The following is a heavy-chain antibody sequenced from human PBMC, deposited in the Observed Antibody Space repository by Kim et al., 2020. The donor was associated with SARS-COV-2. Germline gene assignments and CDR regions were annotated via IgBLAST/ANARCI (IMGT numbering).Heavy chain of an antibody. CDR2: TYYRSKWFN. CDR3: ARDRSWRGSNWYYFDY. V-gene: IGHV6-1*01. D-gene: IGHD6-13*01. Sequence: SQTLSLTCAISGDSVSTNTAAWNWIRQSPSRGLEWLGRTYYRSKWFNDYAVSVKSRIIITPDTSKNQFSLHLNSVTPEDTAVYYCARDRSWRGSNWYYFDYWGQGTLVTVSS. CDR1: GDSVSTNTAA. J-gene: IGHJ4*02.